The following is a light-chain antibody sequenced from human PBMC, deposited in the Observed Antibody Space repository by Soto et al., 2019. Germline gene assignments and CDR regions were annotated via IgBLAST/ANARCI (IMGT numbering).Light chain of an antibody. CDR2: AAS. J-gene: IGKJ4*01. CDR1: QGISNY. CDR3: RKYNQAPGA. V-gene: IGKV1-27*01. Sequence: DIPMAHSPSSLSRSGGESRSRSSRASQGISNYLAWYQQKPGKVPKLLIYAASTLQSGVPSRFIGSGSGTHLTLTISSLQPEDAATHSWRKYNQAPGACAGGTKVDIK.